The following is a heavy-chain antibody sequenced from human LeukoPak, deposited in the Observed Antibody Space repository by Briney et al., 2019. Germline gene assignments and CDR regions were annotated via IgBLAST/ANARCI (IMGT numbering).Heavy chain of an antibody. Sequence: GASVKVSCKASGGTFSSYAISWVRQAPGQGLEWMGGIIPISGTANYAQKFQGRVTITADKSTSTAYMELSSLRSEDTAVYYCAREAPYSGYDLGAFDIWGQGTMVTVSS. V-gene: IGHV1-69*06. J-gene: IGHJ3*02. CDR3: AREAPYSGYDLGAFDI. D-gene: IGHD5-12*01. CDR1: GGTFSSYA. CDR2: IIPISGTA.